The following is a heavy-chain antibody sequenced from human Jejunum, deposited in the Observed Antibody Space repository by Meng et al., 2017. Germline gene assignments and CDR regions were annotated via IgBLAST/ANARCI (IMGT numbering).Heavy chain of an antibody. J-gene: IGHJ4*02. CDR2: TYYRSEWQN. CDR3: TTWYGEY. V-gene: IGHV6-1*01. CDR1: GDSVSSNRAL. D-gene: IGHD3-10*01. Sequence: QVQLQQSGPGLVKHSQSLSPPLAIAGDSVSSNRALWHWVRQSPSRGLEWLGQTYYRSEWQNHYGVSVKSRITINADTSRNQFSLNLNSVTPEDTAVYYCTTWYGEYWGQGTLVTVSS.